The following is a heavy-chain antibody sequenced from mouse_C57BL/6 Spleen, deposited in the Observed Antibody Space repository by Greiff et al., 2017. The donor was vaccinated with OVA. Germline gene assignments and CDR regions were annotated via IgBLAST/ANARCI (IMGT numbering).Heavy chain of an antibody. D-gene: IGHD6-1*01. CDR3: ARADGLGSLYAMDY. J-gene: IGHJ4*01. V-gene: IGHV1-26*01. CDR1: GYTFTDYY. CDR2: INPNNGGT. Sequence: EVQLQQSGPELVKPGASVKISCKASGYTFTDYYMNWVKQSHGKSLEWIGDINPNNGGTSYNQKFKGKATLTVDKSSSTAYMELRSLTSEDSAVYYCARADGLGSLYAMDYWGQGTSVTVSS.